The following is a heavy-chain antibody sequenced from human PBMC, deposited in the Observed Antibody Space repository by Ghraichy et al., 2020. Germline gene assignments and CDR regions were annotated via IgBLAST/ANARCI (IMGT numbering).Heavy chain of an antibody. CDR2: IYPGDSDT. V-gene: IGHV5-51*01. J-gene: IGHJ4*02. Sequence: GESLNISCQGSGYSFTTYWIVWVRQTPGKGLEWMGIIYPGDSDTRYSPSFQGHVTVSVDKSIDTAYLQWNRLRASDAAMYYCARLAQVDTSGGGLSSFDVWGQGTLITVSS. D-gene: IGHD5-18*01. CDR1: GYSFTTYW. CDR3: ARLAQVDTSGGGLSSFDV.